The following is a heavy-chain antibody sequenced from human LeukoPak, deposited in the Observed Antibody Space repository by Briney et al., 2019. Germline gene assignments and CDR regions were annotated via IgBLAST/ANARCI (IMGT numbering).Heavy chain of an antibody. CDR1: GFTFSDYY. CDR3: ASIYTPGIAVTGAFDI. Sequence: GGSLRLSCAASGFTFSDYYMSWIRQAPGKGLEWVSYISSSGSTIYYADSVKGRFTISRDNAKSSLYLQMNSLRAEDTAVYYCASIYTPGIAVTGAFDIWGQGTMVTVSS. D-gene: IGHD6-19*01. J-gene: IGHJ3*02. V-gene: IGHV3-11*01. CDR2: ISSSGSTI.